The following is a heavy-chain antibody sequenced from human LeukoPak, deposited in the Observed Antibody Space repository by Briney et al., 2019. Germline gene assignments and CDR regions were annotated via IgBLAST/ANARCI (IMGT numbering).Heavy chain of an antibody. CDR1: GYTFTSYG. D-gene: IGHD2-15*01. V-gene: IGHV1-18*01. CDR3: ARLGYCSGGSCAYYYGMDV. J-gene: IGHJ6*02. Sequence: ASVKVSCKASGYTFTSYGTSWVRQAPGQGLEWMGWISAYNGNTNYAQKLQGRVTMTTDTSTSTAYMELRSLRSDDTAVYYCARLGYCSGGSCAYYYGMDVWGQGTTVTVSS. CDR2: ISAYNGNT.